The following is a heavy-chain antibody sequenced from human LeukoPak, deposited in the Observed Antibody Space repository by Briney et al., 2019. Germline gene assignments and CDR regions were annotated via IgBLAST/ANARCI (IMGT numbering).Heavy chain of an antibody. V-gene: IGHV3-11*01. Sequence: GGSLRLSCAASGFTFSDYYMSWIRQAPGKGLEWVSYISSSGSTIYYADSAKGRFTISRDNAKNSLYLQMNSLRAEDTAVYYCARVWGYNTQGYYYYYGMDVWGQGTTVTVSS. J-gene: IGHJ6*02. CDR3: ARVWGYNTQGYYYYYGMDV. CDR1: GFTFSDYY. D-gene: IGHD5-24*01. CDR2: ISSSGSTI.